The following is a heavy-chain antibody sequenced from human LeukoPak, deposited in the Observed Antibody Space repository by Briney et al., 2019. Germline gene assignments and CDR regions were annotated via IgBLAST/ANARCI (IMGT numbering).Heavy chain of an antibody. CDR3: ARDQAYDFVWGSYVY. V-gene: IGHV3-7*01. J-gene: IGHJ4*02. Sequence: GGSLRLSCAASGFTFSSYWMSWVRQATGKGLEWVANIKQDGSEKYYVDSVKGRFTISRDNAKNSLYLQMNSLRAEDTAVYYCARDQAYDFVWGSYVYWGQGTLVTVSS. D-gene: IGHD3-16*01. CDR2: IKQDGSEK. CDR1: GFTFSSYW.